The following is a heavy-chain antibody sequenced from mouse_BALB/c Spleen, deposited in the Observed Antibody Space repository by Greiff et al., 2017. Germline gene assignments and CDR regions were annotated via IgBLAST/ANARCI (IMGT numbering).Heavy chain of an antibody. Sequence: EVQGVESGGGLVQPGGSRKLSCAASGFTFSSFGMHWVRQAPEKGLEWVAYISSGSSTIYYADTVKGRFTISRDNPKNTLFLQMTSLRSEDTAMYYCARSYYYGSSYAMDYWGQGTSVTVSS. CDR3: ARSYYYGSSYAMDY. V-gene: IGHV5-17*02. J-gene: IGHJ4*01. CDR2: ISSGSSTI. D-gene: IGHD1-1*01. CDR1: GFTFSSFG.